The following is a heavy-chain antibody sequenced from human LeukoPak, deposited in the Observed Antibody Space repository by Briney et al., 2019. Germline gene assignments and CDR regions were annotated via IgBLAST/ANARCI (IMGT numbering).Heavy chain of an antibody. D-gene: IGHD3-16*01. Sequence: ASVKVSCKASGYTFTSYYMHWVRQAPGQGLEWMGIINPSGGSTSYAQKFQGRVTMTRDTSTSTVYMELRSLRSEDTAVYYCARETLHNWFDPWGQGTLVTVSS. V-gene: IGHV1-46*01. CDR3: ARETLHNWFDP. CDR1: GYTFTSYY. J-gene: IGHJ5*02. CDR2: INPSGGST.